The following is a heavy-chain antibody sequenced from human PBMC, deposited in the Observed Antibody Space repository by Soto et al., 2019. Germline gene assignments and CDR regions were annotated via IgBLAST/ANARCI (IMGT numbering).Heavy chain of an antibody. CDR2: ISGSGGST. Sequence: GGSLRLSCAASGFTFSSYAMSWVCQAPGKGLEWVSAISGSGGSTYYADSVKGRFTISRDNSKNTLYLQMNSLRAEDTAVYYCAKREAELYYYYMDVWGKGTTVTVSS. CDR1: GFTFSSYA. D-gene: IGHD2-15*01. J-gene: IGHJ6*03. V-gene: IGHV3-23*01. CDR3: AKREAELYYYYMDV.